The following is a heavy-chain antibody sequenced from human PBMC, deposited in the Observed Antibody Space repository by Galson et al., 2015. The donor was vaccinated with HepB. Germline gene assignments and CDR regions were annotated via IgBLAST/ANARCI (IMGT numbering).Heavy chain of an antibody. Sequence: SVKVSCKASGYTFIDYYIHWVRQAPGQGLEWMGRINPNSGGTDYAQKFQGRVTMTRDTSISTGYMELSRLRSDDTAVYYCARDYGSGTYYNYYQHIDVWGKGTTVTVSS. CDR3: ARDYGSGTYYNYYQHIDV. V-gene: IGHV1-2*06. D-gene: IGHD3-10*01. CDR2: INPNSGGT. CDR1: GYTFIDYY. J-gene: IGHJ6*03.